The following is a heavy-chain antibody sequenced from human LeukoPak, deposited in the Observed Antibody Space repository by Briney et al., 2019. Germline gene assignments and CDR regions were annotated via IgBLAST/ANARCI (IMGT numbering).Heavy chain of an antibody. V-gene: IGHV1-46*01. CDR1: GYTFTSYY. D-gene: IGHD1-26*01. CDR2: INPSGGST. CDR3: ARSNLVGATKTPFDY. J-gene: IGHJ4*02. Sequence: ASVKVSCKASGYTFTSYYMHWVRQAPGQGLEWMGIINPSGGSTSYAQKFQGRVTMTRDTSISTAYMELSRLRSDDTAVYYCARSNLVGATKTPFDYWGQGTLVTVSS.